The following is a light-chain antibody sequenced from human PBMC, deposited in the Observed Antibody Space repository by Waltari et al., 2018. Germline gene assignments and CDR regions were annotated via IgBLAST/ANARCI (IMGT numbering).Light chain of an antibody. CDR1: ALPQQY. V-gene: IGLV3-25*03. Sequence: SYELTQPPSVAVSPGQTARITCSGDALPQQYANWYQQKAGQAPMLVIYKDNERPSGIPGRVSGSSSGKIVTVTISGVQAEDEADYYCQSADSSGAYRVFGGGTKLTVL. CDR3: QSADSSGAYRV. CDR2: KDN. J-gene: IGLJ3*02.